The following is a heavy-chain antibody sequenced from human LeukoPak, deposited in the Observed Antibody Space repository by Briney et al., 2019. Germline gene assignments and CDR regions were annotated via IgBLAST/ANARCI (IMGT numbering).Heavy chain of an antibody. V-gene: IGHV3-23*01. CDR3: AKSETIWTYSYYYMDV. CDR1: GFTFCSHA. CDR2: ISGSGGST. J-gene: IGHJ6*03. D-gene: IGHD1/OR15-1a*01. Sequence: GGSLRLSCAASGFTFCSHAMSWVRQAPGKGLEWVSAISGSGGSTYYADSVKGRFTISRDNSKNTLYLQMNSLRAEDTAVYYCAKSETIWTYSYYYMDVWGKGTTVTVSS.